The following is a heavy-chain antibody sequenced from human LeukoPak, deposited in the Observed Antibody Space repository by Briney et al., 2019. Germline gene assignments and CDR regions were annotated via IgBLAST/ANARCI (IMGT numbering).Heavy chain of an antibody. J-gene: IGHJ6*03. Sequence: GASVKVSCKASGYTFTGYYMHWVRQAPGQGLEWMGWINPNSGGTNYAQKFQGRVTMTRDTSISTAYMELSRLRSDDTAVYYCARGPPSSSWFRWDYYYYMDVWGKGTTVTISS. V-gene: IGHV1-2*02. CDR3: ARGPPSSSWFRWDYYYYMDV. CDR1: GYTFTGYY. CDR2: INPNSGGT. D-gene: IGHD6-13*01.